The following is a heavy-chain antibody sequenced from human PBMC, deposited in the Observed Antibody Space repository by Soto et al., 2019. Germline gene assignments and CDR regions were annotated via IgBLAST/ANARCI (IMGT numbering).Heavy chain of an antibody. J-gene: IGHJ6*03. Sequence: GGSLRLSCAASGFTFSNAWMSWVRQAPGKGLEWVGRIKSKTDGGKTDYAAPVKGRFTIARDDSKNTLYLQMNSLKTEDTSVYYCTPDLTGSSSSYYYYYMDVWGKGTPVTVSS. V-gene: IGHV3-15*01. D-gene: IGHD6-6*01. CDR1: GFTFSNAW. CDR3: TPDLTGSSSSYYYYYMDV. CDR2: IKSKTDGGKT.